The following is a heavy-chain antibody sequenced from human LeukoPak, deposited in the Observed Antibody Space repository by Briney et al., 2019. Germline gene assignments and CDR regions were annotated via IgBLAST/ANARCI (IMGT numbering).Heavy chain of an antibody. Sequence: GGSLRLSCAASRFTFSSYAMSWVRQAPGKGLEWVSAISGSGGSTYYADSVKGRFTISRDNSKNTLYLQMNSLRAEDTAVYYCAKDHYDSSGYYWDYWGQGTLVTVSS. D-gene: IGHD3-22*01. J-gene: IGHJ4*02. V-gene: IGHV3-23*01. CDR1: RFTFSSYA. CDR3: AKDHYDSSGYYWDY. CDR2: ISGSGGST.